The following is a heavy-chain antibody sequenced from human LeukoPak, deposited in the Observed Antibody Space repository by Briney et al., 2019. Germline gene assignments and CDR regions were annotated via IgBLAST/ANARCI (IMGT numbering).Heavy chain of an antibody. CDR3: ARGCSSGWYERCWFDP. J-gene: IGHJ5*02. CDR1: GYTFTSYY. Sequence: ASVKVSCKASGYTFTSYYMHWVRQAPGQGLEWMGIINPSGGSTSYAQKFQGRVTMTRDMSTSTVYMELSSLRSEDTAVYYCARGCSSGWYERCWFDPWGQGTLVTVSS. V-gene: IGHV1-46*01. CDR2: INPSGGST. D-gene: IGHD6-19*01.